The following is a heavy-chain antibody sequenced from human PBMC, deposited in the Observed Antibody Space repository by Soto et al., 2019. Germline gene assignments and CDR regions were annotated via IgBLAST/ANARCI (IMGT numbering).Heavy chain of an antibody. Sequence: GGSLRLSCAASGFTFSSYAMSWVRQAPGKGLEWVSAISGSGGSTYYADSVKGRFTISRDNSKNTLYLQMNSLRAEDTAVYYCAPGGTGLDAFDIWGQGTMVTVSS. CDR2: ISGSGGST. CDR1: GFTFSSYA. D-gene: IGHD7-27*01. V-gene: IGHV3-23*01. CDR3: APGGTGLDAFDI. J-gene: IGHJ3*02.